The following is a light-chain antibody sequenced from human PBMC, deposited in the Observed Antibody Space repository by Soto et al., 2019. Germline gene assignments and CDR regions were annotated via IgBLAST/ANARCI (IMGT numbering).Light chain of an antibody. J-gene: IGKJ5*01. CDR1: QSVSSSY. Sequence: ENVLTQSPGTLSLSPGERATLSCRASQSVSSSYLAWYQQKPGQTPRLLIFGASTRATGIPDRFSGSGSGTDFTLPISRLEPEDFAVYYCQQYGSTITFGQGTRLEIK. CDR3: QQYGSTIT. CDR2: GAS. V-gene: IGKV3-20*01.